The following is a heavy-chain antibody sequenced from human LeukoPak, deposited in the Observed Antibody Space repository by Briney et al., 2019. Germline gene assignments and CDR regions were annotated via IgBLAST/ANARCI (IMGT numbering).Heavy chain of an antibody. J-gene: IGHJ4*02. CDR3: ARVAEQQLVGGYFDY. CDR2: ISYDGSNK. CDR1: GFTFSSYA. Sequence: GGSLRLSCAASGFTFSSYAMHWVRQAPGKGLEWVAVISYDGSNKYYADSVKGRFTISRDNFKNTLYLQMNSLRAEDTAVYYCARVAEQQLVGGYFDYWGQGTLVTVSS. D-gene: IGHD6-13*01. V-gene: IGHV3-30*01.